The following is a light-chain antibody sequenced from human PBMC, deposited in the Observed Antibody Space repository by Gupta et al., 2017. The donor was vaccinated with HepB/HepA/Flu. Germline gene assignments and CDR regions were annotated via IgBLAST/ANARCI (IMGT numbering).Light chain of an antibody. J-gene: IGLJ3*02. V-gene: IGLV2-14*03. Sequence: QSALTPPASGPRSPGQSVAVSCTGTRSDIGGYNYVSWYQQPPSNAPKLMIYDFTDPPSGIYNRFSGSKSGNSASLTISGLQAEDEAYYYCSSYASSSSGVFGGGTKLTVL. CDR1: RSDIGGYNY. CDR3: SSYASSSSGV. CDR2: DFT.